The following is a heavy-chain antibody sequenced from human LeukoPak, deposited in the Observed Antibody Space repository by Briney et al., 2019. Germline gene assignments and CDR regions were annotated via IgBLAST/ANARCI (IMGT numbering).Heavy chain of an antibody. CDR3: ARGGGRYDFWSGIDAFDI. V-gene: IGHV3-21*06. J-gene: IGHJ3*02. D-gene: IGHD3-3*01. Sequence: GGSLRLSCAASGSTFGSYSMNWVRQAPGKGLEWVSSISTSSKYIYYADSVKGRFTISRDNAKSLLYLQMNSLRAEDTALYYCARGGGRYDFWSGIDAFDIWGQGTMVTVSS. CDR2: ISTSSKYI. CDR1: GSTFGSYS.